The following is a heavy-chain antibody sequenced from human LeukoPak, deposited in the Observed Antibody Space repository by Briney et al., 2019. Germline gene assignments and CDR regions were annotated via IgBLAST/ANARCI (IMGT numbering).Heavy chain of an antibody. J-gene: IGHJ4*02. Sequence: ASVKVSCKASGYTFTGYYMHRVRQVPGQGLEWMGWINPNSGGTNYAQKFQGRVTMTRDTSISTAYMELSRLRSDDTAVYYCARESTAMLPSLGYWGQGTLVTVSS. CDR2: INPNSGGT. V-gene: IGHV1-2*02. CDR3: ARESTAMLPSLGY. CDR1: GYTFTGYY. D-gene: IGHD5-18*01.